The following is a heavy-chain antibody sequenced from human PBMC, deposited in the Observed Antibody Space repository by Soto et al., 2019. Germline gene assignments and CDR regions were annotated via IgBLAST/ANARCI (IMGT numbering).Heavy chain of an antibody. J-gene: IGHJ4*02. V-gene: IGHV3-48*02. Sequence: GGSLRLSCAASGFTFSSYSMNWVRQAPGKGLEWISYISTTSSSIYYADSVKGRFTISRDNAKDSLFLQMNSLRDEDTAVYYCARKGVALDYWAQGALVPVYS. CDR3: ARKGVALDY. CDR2: ISTTSSSI. D-gene: IGHD3-3*01. CDR1: GFTFSSYS.